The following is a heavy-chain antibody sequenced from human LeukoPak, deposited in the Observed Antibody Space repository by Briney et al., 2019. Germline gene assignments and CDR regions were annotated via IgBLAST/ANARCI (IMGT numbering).Heavy chain of an antibody. J-gene: IGHJ4*02. CDR1: GFTFSNYG. D-gene: IGHD3-10*01. CDR2: VLSDGAT. Sequence: GGSLRLSCAASGFTFSNYGMSWLRQAPGKGLEWVSTVLSDGATHYADSATGRFTVSRDNSKNMLYLQMNSLRAEDTAIYYCAKDLYGSESTWGQGILVTVSS. CDR3: AKDLYGSEST. V-gene: IGHV3-23*01.